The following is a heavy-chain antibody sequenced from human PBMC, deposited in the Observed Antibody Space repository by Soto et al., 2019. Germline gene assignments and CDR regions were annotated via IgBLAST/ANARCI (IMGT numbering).Heavy chain of an antibody. CDR3: ARGVYYYDSSGHYLDY. CDR1: GGTFSCYA. D-gene: IGHD3-22*01. J-gene: IGHJ4*02. Sequence: ASVKVSCKASGGTFSCYAISWVRQAPGRGLEWMGGIIPIFGTANYAQKFQGRVTITADDSTSTAYMELSSLRSEDTAVYYCARGVYYYDSSGHYLDYWGQGTLVTVSS. CDR2: IIPIFGTA. V-gene: IGHV1-69*13.